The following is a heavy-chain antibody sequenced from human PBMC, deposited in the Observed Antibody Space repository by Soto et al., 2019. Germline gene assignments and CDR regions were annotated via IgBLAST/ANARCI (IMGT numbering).Heavy chain of an antibody. V-gene: IGHV1-8*01. J-gene: IGHJ6*03. CDR2: KNPNSGNT. CDR1: GYTFTSYD. CDR3: ARDSGIAAAGTSYYYYMDV. Sequence: GASVKVSCKASGYTFTSYDINWVRQATGQGLEWMGWKNPNSGNTGYAQKFQGRVTMTRNTSISTAYMELSSLRSEDTAVYYCARDSGIAAAGTSYYYYMDVWGKGTTVTVSS. D-gene: IGHD6-13*01.